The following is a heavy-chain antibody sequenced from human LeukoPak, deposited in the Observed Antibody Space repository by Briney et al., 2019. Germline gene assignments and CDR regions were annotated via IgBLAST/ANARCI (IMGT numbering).Heavy chain of an antibody. Sequence: GGSLRLSCAASGFTFSSYAMSWVRRAPGKGLEWVSAISGSGGSTYYADSVKGRFTISRDNSKNTLYLQMNSLRAEDTAVYYCAKVPNSSSSLDYWGQGTLVTVSS. CDR2: ISGSGGST. CDR3: AKVPNSSSSLDY. D-gene: IGHD6-6*01. CDR1: GFTFSSYA. J-gene: IGHJ4*02. V-gene: IGHV3-23*01.